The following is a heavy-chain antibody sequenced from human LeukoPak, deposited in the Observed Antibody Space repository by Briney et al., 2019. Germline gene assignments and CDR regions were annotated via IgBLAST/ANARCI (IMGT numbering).Heavy chain of an antibody. J-gene: IGHJ4*02. Sequence: GGSLRLSCAASGFTFSSYWMHWVRQAPGKGLVWVSRINTDGSSTSYADSVKGRFTISRDNAKNTLYLQMNSLRAEDTAVYYCARESPYYDFWSGYSYYFDYWGRGTLVTVSS. CDR2: INTDGSST. CDR1: GFTFSSYW. CDR3: ARESPYYDFWSGYSYYFDY. V-gene: IGHV3-74*01. D-gene: IGHD3-3*01.